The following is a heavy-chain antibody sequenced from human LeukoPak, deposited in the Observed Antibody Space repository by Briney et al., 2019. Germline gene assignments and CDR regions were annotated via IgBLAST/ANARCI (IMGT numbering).Heavy chain of an antibody. CDR2: IYYSGST. CDR1: GGSISSSSYY. J-gene: IGHJ3*02. D-gene: IGHD2-2*01. Sequence: SETLSLTCTVSGGSISSSSYYWGRIRQPPGTGLEWIGSIYYSGSTYYNPSLKSRVTISVDTSKNQFSLKLSSVTAADTAVYYCATQDIVVVPAAENHDAFDIWGQGTMVTVSS. CDR3: ATQDIVVVPAAENHDAFDI. V-gene: IGHV4-39*01.